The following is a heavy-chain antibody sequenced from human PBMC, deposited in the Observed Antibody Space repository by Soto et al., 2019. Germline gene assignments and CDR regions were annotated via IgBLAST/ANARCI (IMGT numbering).Heavy chain of an antibody. J-gene: IGHJ6*02. D-gene: IGHD3-22*01. Sequence: QVQLVQSGAEVKKPGSSVNVSCKASGGTFSIYAISWVRQAPGQGLEWMGGIIPIFAIINSAPKFQGRLTITADKSTSTDDMELSSLRSEDTAVYYCARGAVVSPDHNIVALYYYGMDVWGQGTTVAVS. CDR3: ARGAVVSPDHNIVALYYYGMDV. CDR1: GGTFSIYA. CDR2: IIPIFAII. V-gene: IGHV1-69*17.